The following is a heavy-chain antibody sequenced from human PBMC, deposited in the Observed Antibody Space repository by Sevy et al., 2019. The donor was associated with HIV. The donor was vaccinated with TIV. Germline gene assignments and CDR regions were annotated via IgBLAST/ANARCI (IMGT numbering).Heavy chain of an antibody. CDR1: GYTFTGYY. CDR3: AREGIAVAAQGIHY. CDR2: INPNSGGT. Sequence: ASVKVSCKASGYTFTGYYMHWVRQAPGQRLEWMGWINPNSGGTNYAQKFQGRVTMTRDTSISTAYMELSRLRSDDTAVYYCAREGIAVAAQGIHYWGQGTLVTVSS. J-gene: IGHJ4*02. V-gene: IGHV1-2*02. D-gene: IGHD6-19*01.